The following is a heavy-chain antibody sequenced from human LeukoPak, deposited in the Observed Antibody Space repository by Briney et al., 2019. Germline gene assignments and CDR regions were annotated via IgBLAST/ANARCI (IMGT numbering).Heavy chain of an antibody. V-gene: IGHV3-7*05. CDR1: GCTFSSYW. CDR2: IKQDGSEK. J-gene: IGHJ4*02. CDR3: ARAKWELLTDY. D-gene: IGHD1-26*01. Sequence: GGSLRLSCAASGCTFSSYWMSWVRQAPGKGLEWVANIKQDGSEKYYVDSVKGRFTISRDNAKNSLYLQMNSLRAEDTAVYYCARAKWELLTDYWGQGTLVTVSS.